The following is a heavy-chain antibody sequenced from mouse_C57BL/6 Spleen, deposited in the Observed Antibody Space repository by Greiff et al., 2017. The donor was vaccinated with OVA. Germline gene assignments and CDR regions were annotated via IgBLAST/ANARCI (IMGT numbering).Heavy chain of an antibody. CDR3: ARGLGRGFGY. D-gene: IGHD4-1*01. CDR2: IDPSDSYT. Sequence: QVQLQQPGAELVMPGASVKLSCKASGYTFTSYWMHWVKQRPGQGLEWIGEIDPSDSYTNYNQKFKGKSTLTVDKSSSTAYMQLSSLTSEDSAVYYSARGLGRGFGYWGQGTLVTVSA. CDR1: GYTFTSYW. J-gene: IGHJ3*01. V-gene: IGHV1-69*01.